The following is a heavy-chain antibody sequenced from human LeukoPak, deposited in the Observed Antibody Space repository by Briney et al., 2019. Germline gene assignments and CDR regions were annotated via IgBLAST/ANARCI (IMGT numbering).Heavy chain of an antibody. Sequence: GRCLRPSCAASGLGFGHTEMSSVRQDPGKGLEWLAYISVRAGTIYYGDSAEGRFTISRDDAKNSLYLQMNGLRVEDTAIYYCAKDFPHYYEVPHGMDVWGQGTTVTV. D-gene: IGHD3-22*01. J-gene: IGHJ6*02. V-gene: IGHV3-48*03. CDR1: GLGFGHTE. CDR3: AKDFPHYYEVPHGMDV. CDR2: ISVRAGTI.